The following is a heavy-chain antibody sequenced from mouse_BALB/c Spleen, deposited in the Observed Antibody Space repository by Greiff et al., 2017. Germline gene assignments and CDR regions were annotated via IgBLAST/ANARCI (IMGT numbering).Heavy chain of an antibody. Sequence: EVKVEESGGGLVQPGGSLKLSCAASGFTFSSYGMSWVRQTPDKRLELVATINSNGGSTYYPDSVKGRFTISRDNAKNTLYLQMSSLKSEDTAMYYCARDRGGFNYGYWYFDVWGAGTTVTVSS. CDR1: GFTFSSYG. D-gene: IGHD1-1*01. V-gene: IGHV5-6-3*01. J-gene: IGHJ1*01. CDR3: ARDRGGFNYGYWYFDV. CDR2: INSNGGST.